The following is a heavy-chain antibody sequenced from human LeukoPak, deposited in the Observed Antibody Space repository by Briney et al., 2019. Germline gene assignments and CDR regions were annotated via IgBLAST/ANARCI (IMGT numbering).Heavy chain of an antibody. D-gene: IGHD2-15*01. J-gene: IGHJ4*02. V-gene: IGHV4-59*03. CDR2: IYYSGST. CDR3: GVVVVAATLAGVDY. Sequence: SETLSLTCTVSGGSISSYYWSWIRQPPGKGLEWIGYIYYSGSTNYNPSLKSRVTISVDTSKNQFSLRLSSVTAADTAVYYCGVVVVAATLAGVDYWGQGTLVTVSS. CDR1: GGSISSYY.